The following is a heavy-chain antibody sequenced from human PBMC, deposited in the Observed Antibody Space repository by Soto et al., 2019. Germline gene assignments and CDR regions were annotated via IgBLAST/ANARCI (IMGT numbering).Heavy chain of an antibody. J-gene: IGHJ4*02. CDR3: ARAPVDCSGGSRLDY. V-gene: IGHV4-30-4*01. CDR1: GGSISSGDYY. CDR2: IYYSGST. D-gene: IGHD2-15*01. Sequence: SETLSLTCTVSGGSISSGDYYWSWIRQPPGKGLEWIGYIYYSGSTYYNPSLKGRVTISVDTSKNQFSLKLSSVTAADTAVYYCARAPVDCSGGSRLDYWGQGTLVTVYS.